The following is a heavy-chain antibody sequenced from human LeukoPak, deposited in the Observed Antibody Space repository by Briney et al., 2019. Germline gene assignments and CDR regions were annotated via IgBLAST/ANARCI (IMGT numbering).Heavy chain of an antibody. Sequence: PGGSLRLSCAASGFTFSSYWMSWVRRAPGKGLEWVANIKQDGSEKYYVDSVKGRFTISRDNAKNSLYLQMNSLRAEDTAVYYCARMYGSGSYRDALDIWGHGTMVTVSS. CDR2: IKQDGSEK. D-gene: IGHD3-10*01. CDR3: ARMYGSGSYRDALDI. J-gene: IGHJ3*02. V-gene: IGHV3-7*01. CDR1: GFTFSSYW.